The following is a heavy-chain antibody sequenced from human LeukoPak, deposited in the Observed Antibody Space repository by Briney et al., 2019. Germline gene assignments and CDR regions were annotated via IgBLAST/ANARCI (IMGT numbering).Heavy chain of an antibody. CDR2: ISGSGDTT. Sequence: GGSLRLSCAASGFTFSSYGMSWVRQAPGKGLEWVSAISGSGDTTYYADSVKGRFTISRDNSENTLFLQMNSLRAEDTAVYYCAKASGDYDILTGYNPLYYYYYYMDVWGKGTTVTISS. CDR1: GFTFSSYG. D-gene: IGHD3-9*01. J-gene: IGHJ6*03. V-gene: IGHV3-23*01. CDR3: AKASGDYDILTGYNPLYYYYYYMDV.